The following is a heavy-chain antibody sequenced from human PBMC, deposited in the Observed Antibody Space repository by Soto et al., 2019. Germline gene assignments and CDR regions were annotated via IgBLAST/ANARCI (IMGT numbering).Heavy chain of an antibody. CDR2: ISYSGST. D-gene: IGHD5-18*01. V-gene: IGHV4-59*01. CDR3: ARARQRDTGRGLDV. J-gene: IGHJ6*02. CDR1: GDSINNYF. Sequence: QVQLQESGPGLVKPSETMSLTCTISGDSINNYFWNWIRQSPGEGLEWIGYISYSGSTSYNPSLQSRVTISSDTSRNQFSLDLSSVTAADTAVYYCARARQRDTGRGLDVWGQGTTVTVSS.